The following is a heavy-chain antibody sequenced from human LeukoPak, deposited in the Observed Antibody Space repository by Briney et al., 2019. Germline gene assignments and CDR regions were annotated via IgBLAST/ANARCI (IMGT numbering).Heavy chain of an antibody. J-gene: IGHJ4*02. CDR3: AREPLGSSGYYPDY. CDR1: GFTVSSNY. Sequence: GGSLRLSCAASGFTVSSNYMSWVRQAPGKGLEGVSVIYSGGSTYYADSVKGRFTISRDNSKNTLYLQMNSLRAEDTAVYYCAREPLGSSGYYPDYWGQGTLVTVSS. CDR2: IYSGGST. V-gene: IGHV3-66*02. D-gene: IGHD3-22*01.